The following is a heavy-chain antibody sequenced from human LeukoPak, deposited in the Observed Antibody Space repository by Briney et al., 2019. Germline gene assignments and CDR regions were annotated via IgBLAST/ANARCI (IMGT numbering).Heavy chain of an antibody. J-gene: IGHJ3*02. CDR3: ARGFPGIEVVVPREAAFDI. V-gene: IGHV1-8*03. CDR1: GYTFTSYY. CDR2: MSPNSGDR. D-gene: IGHD6-19*01. Sequence: ASVKVSCKASGYTFTSYYMHWVRQATGHGLEWMGWMSPNSGDRVYALRLKGGVTFTSDTSTNTAYMELSSLGFEDTAVYYCARGFPGIEVVVPREAAFDIWGQGTMVTVSS.